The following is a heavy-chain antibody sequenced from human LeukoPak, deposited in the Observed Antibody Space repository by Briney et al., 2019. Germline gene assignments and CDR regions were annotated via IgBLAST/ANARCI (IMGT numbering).Heavy chain of an antibody. J-gene: IGHJ4*02. Sequence: ASVKVSCKASGYTFTSYDINWVRQATGQGLEWMGWMNPNSGNTGYAQKFQGRVTMTWNTSISTAYMELSSLRSEDTAVHYCARGGSYDFWSGYRGTPLFDYWGQGTLVTVSS. CDR2: MNPNSGNT. CDR3: ARGGSYDFWSGYRGTPLFDY. CDR1: GYTFTSYD. D-gene: IGHD3-3*01. V-gene: IGHV1-8*01.